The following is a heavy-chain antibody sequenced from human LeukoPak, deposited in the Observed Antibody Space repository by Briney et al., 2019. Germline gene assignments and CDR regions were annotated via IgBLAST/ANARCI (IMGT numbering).Heavy chain of an antibody. CDR3: ARPYSGYAGDAFDI. J-gene: IGHJ3*02. CDR1: EYSFTNYW. D-gene: IGHD5-12*01. Sequence: GESLKISCKGSEYSFTNYWIGWARQMPGKGLEWMGIIYPGGSDTRYSPSFQGQVTISADKSIRTAYLQWSSLKASDTAMYYCARPYSGYAGDAFDIWGQGTMVTVSS. V-gene: IGHV5-51*01. CDR2: IYPGGSDT.